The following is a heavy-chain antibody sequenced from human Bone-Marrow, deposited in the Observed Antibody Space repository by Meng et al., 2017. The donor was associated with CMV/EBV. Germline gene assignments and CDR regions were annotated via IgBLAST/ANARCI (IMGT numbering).Heavy chain of an antibody. J-gene: IGHJ6*02. Sequence: GGSLRLSCAASGFTFSSYSMNWVRQAPGKGLEWVSSISSSSSYIYYADSVKGRFTISRDNAKNSLYLQMNSLRAEDTAVYYCAKELGYCSSTSCYWEYYYYYYGMDVWGQGTTVTVSS. CDR3: AKELGYCSSTSCYWEYYYYYYGMDV. CDR1: GFTFSSYS. D-gene: IGHD2-2*01. V-gene: IGHV3-21*01. CDR2: ISSSSSYI.